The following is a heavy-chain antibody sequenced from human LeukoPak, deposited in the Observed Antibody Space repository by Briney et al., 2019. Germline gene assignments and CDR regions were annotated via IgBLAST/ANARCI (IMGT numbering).Heavy chain of an antibody. Sequence: SETLSLTCAVYGGSFSGYYWSWIRQPPGKGLEWFGEINHSGSTNYHPSLKSRVTISVDTSKNQFSLKLSSVTAADTAVYYCARAVAGPYYYYYYMDVWGKGTTVTVSS. CDR2: INHSGST. V-gene: IGHV4-34*01. CDR1: GGSFSGYY. D-gene: IGHD6-19*01. CDR3: ARAVAGPYYYYYYMDV. J-gene: IGHJ6*03.